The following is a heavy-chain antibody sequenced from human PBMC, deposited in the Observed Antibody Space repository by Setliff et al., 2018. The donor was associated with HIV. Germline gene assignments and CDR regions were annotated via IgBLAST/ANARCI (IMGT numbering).Heavy chain of an antibody. J-gene: IGHJ5*02. Sequence: GASVKVSCKASGYTFTGHYMHWVRQAPGQGLEWMGWINPNNGASNYAQRFQGRVTMTRDTSISTAYMELSRLRSDDTAVYYCARNTPGIVPRRVGFDPWGQGTLVTVSS. CDR2: INPNNGAS. V-gene: IGHV1-2*02. D-gene: IGHD1-26*01. CDR3: ARNTPGIVPRRVGFDP. CDR1: GYTFTGHY.